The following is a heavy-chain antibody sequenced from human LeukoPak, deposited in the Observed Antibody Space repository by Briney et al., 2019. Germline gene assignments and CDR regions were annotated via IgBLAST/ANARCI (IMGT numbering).Heavy chain of an antibody. CDR1: GFTFHDYT. Sequence: GGSLRLSCAVSGFTFHDYTMHWVRQAPGKGLEWVSHISWDGGSTYYADSVKGRFTISRDNSKNSVYLQMNSLRTEDTAMYYCAKAAPYYYYYMQVWGKGTTVTTSS. CDR3: AKAAPYYYYYMQV. J-gene: IGHJ6*03. CDR2: ISWDGGST. V-gene: IGHV3-43*01.